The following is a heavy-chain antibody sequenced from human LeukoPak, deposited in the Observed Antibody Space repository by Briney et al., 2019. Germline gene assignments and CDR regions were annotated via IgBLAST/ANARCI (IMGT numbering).Heavy chain of an antibody. CDR1: GFTFKSAW. V-gene: IGHV3-15*07. D-gene: IGHD6-6*01. CDR2: IKSKTDGGTT. CDR3: TSFTISSGFP. J-gene: IGHJ5*02. Sequence: NPGGSLRLSCAASGFTFKSAWMNWVRQAPGKGLEWVGRIKSKTDGGTTDYAAPVKGRFSISRDDSTNTLYLQMNSLKAEDTAVYYCTSFTISSGFPWGQGTLVTVSS.